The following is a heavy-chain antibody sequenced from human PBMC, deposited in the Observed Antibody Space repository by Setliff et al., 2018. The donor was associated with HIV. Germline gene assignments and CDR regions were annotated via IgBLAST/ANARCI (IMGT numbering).Heavy chain of an antibody. CDR1: GGSISAYY. J-gene: IGHJ4*03. D-gene: IGHD3-16*01. CDR3: ARGTLYYDYVWGTPFPFDY. Sequence: KASETLSLTCTVSGGSISAYYWSWIRQPPGKGLEWIGYIYYSGGTTYNPSLKSRVTISVGASKSQFSLNLTSVTVADTAIYYCARGTLYYDYVWGTPFPFDYWGQGTMVTVSS. V-gene: IGHV4-59*01. CDR2: IYYSGGT.